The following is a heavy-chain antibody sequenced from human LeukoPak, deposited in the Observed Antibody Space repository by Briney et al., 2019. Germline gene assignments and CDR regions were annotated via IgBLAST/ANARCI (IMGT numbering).Heavy chain of an antibody. D-gene: IGHD6-19*01. CDR1: GYTLTELS. V-gene: IGHV1-24*01. CDR2: FDPEDGET. CDR3: ATDLKWLVGRYFDY. J-gene: IGHJ4*02. Sequence: ASVKVSCKVSGYTLTELSMHWVRQAPGKGLERMGGFDPEDGETIYAQKFQGRVTMTEDTSTDTAYMELSSLRSEDTAVYYCATDLKWLVGRYFDYWGQGTLVTVSS.